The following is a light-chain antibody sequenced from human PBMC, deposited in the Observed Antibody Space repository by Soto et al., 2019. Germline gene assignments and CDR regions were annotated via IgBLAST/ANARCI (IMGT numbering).Light chain of an antibody. Sequence: EVVLTQSLGTLSLSPGERATLSCRAGQSVAANYLAWYQQKPGQAPRLLIYGASTRATGIPARFSGSGSGTEFTLTISSLQSEDFAVYYCQQFHNWPPITFGQGTRLEIK. CDR3: QQFHNWPPIT. V-gene: IGKV3-15*01. J-gene: IGKJ5*01. CDR2: GAS. CDR1: QSVAANY.